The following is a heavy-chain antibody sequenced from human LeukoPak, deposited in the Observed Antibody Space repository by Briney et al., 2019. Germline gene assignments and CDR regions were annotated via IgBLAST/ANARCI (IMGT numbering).Heavy chain of an antibody. CDR3: ARTYNWLLGDSWFDP. V-gene: IGHV1-18*01. Sequence: GASVKVSCKASGYTFTSYGISWVRQAPGQGLEWMGWISAYNGNTNYAQKLQGRVTMTTDTSTSTAYMELRSLRSDDTAVYYCARTYNWLLGDSWFDPWGQGTLVTVSS. CDR1: GYTFTSYG. CDR2: ISAYNGNT. D-gene: IGHD3-9*01. J-gene: IGHJ5*02.